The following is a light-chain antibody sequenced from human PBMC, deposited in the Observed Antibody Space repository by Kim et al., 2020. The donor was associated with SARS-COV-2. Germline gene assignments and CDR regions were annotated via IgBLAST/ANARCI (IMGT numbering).Light chain of an antibody. Sequence: DVQMTQSPSTLSASVGDRVTITCRASQSVSIWLAWYQQKPGKAPKLLFYKASNLESGVPSRFSGSGSGTEFTLTISSLQAEDFATYFCQQYNSGWTFGQGTKVDIK. CDR3: QQYNSGWT. V-gene: IGKV1-5*03. CDR1: QSVSIW. J-gene: IGKJ1*01. CDR2: KAS.